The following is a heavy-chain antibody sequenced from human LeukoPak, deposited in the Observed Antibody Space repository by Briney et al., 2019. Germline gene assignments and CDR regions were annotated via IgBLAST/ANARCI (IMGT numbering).Heavy chain of an antibody. CDR1: GGSFSGYY. D-gene: IGHD3-3*01. CDR2: INHSGST. CDR3: ARAGYDFWSGYFDY. Sequence: SETLSLTCAVYGGSFSGYYWSWIRQPPGKGLEWIGEINHSGSTNYNPSLKSRVTISVGTSKNQFSLKLSSVTAADTAVYYCARAGYDFWSGYFDYWGQGTLVTVSS. J-gene: IGHJ4*02. V-gene: IGHV4-34*01.